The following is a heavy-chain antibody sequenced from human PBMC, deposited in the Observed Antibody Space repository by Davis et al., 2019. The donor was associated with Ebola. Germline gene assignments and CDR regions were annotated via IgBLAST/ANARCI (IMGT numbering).Heavy chain of an antibody. D-gene: IGHD4-11*01. J-gene: IGHJ6*02. CDR3: ARDMTTVDAMDV. CDR1: GGTFSSYA. Sequence: SVKVSCKASGGTFSSYAISWVRQAPGQGLEWMGGIIPILGTANYAQKFQGRVTITSDESTSTAYLELSSLRSEDTAVYYCARDMTTVDAMDVWGQGTTVTVSS. CDR2: IIPILGTA. V-gene: IGHV1-69*13.